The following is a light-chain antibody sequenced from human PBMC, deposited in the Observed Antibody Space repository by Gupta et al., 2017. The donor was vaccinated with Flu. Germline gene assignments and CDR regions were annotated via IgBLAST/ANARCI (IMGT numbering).Light chain of an antibody. CDR2: AAS. V-gene: IGKV1-39*01. CDR1: QSISSY. J-gene: IGKJ4*01. Sequence: DIQMTQSPSSLSASVGDRVTITCRASQSISSYLHWYQQKPGKAPKLLIYAASSLQSGVPSRFSGSGSGTDFTLTISRLQPEDFATYYCQQSSSTPLTFGRGTKVDIK. CDR3: QQSSSTPLT.